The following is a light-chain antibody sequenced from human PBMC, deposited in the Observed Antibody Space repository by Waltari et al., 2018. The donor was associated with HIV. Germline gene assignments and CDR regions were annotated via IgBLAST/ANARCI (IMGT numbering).Light chain of an antibody. V-gene: IGLV1-40*01. Sequence: QSALTQPPSVSGAPGQRVTISCTGNRSNIGAGYFVHWYQPLPGTAPKLLVYSDINRPSGVPDRFCGSKSGTAASLVITGLQAEDEADYYCQSYDSSLRASVFGGGTKLTVL. J-gene: IGLJ2*01. CDR2: SDI. CDR1: RSNIGAGYF. CDR3: QSYDSSLRASV.